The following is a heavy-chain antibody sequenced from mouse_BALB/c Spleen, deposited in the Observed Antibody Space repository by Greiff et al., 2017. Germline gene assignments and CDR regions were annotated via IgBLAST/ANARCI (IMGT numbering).Heavy chain of an antibody. Sequence: QVQLKESGPGLVQPSQSLSITCTVSGFSLTSYGVHWVRQSPGKGLEWLGVIWSGGSTDYNAAFIYRLSISKDNSKSQVFFKMNSLQAKDTAIYYCARKGGRAMDYWGQGTSVTVSS. CDR2: IWSGGST. J-gene: IGHJ4*01. V-gene: IGHV2-2*02. CDR1: GFSLTSYG. CDR3: ARKGGRAMDY.